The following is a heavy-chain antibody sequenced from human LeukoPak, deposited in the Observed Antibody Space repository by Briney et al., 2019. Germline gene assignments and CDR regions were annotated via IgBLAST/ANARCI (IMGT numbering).Heavy chain of an antibody. CDR2: IYPGDTYT. D-gene: IGHD3-22*01. Sequence: GESLKTSCKGSGYSFTSYWIGWVRQMPGKGQEWVGIIYPGDTYTRYSPSFQGQVTISADKSISTAYLQWSSLKASDTAMYDCARTKDESDYYDSSGYSLLDYWGQGTLVTVSS. V-gene: IGHV5-51*01. CDR1: GYSFTSYW. J-gene: IGHJ4*02. CDR3: ARTKDESDYYDSSGYSLLDY.